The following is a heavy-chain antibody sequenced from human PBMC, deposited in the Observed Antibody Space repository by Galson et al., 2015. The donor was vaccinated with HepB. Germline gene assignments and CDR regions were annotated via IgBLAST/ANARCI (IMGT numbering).Heavy chain of an antibody. CDR1: GYSFTSYW. J-gene: IGHJ5*02. CDR2: IYPGDSDT. Sequence: QSGAEVKKPGESLKISCKGSGYSFTSYWIGWVRQTPGKGLEWMGIIYPGDSDTRYSPSFQGQVTISADKSISTAYQQWSSLKASDTAMYYCARRGGSSWYGNWFDPWGQGTLVTVSS. CDR3: ARRGGSSWYGNWFDP. D-gene: IGHD6-13*01. V-gene: IGHV5-51*03.